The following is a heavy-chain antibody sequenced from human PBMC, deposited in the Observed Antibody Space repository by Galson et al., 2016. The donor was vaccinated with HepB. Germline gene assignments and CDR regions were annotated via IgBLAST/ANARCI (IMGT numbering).Heavy chain of an antibody. CDR3: ARGLKTYYYYGIDV. Sequence: ETLSLTCDVYGGSFRDYSWTWIRQPPGKGLEWVGDINHSGSTNYSPSLESRVTISVDKSKKQFSLRLTSLSAADAGVYYCARGLKTYYYYGIDVWGQGTTVIVSS. J-gene: IGHJ6*02. V-gene: IGHV4-34*01. CDR1: GGSFRDYS. CDR2: INHSGST.